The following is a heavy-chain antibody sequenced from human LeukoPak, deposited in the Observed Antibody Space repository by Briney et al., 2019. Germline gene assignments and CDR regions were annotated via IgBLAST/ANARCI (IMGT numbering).Heavy chain of an antibody. Sequence: AGGSLRLSCAASGFTFSTYGMHWVRQAPGKGLEWVADIWHDGSKKYYTDSVKGRFTISRDNSKNTLYLQMNSLRAGDTAVYYCARGWYSSGCFDYWGQGTLVTVSS. CDR2: IWHDGSKK. J-gene: IGHJ4*02. V-gene: IGHV3-33*01. CDR1: GFTFSTYG. CDR3: ARGWYSSGCFDY. D-gene: IGHD6-19*01.